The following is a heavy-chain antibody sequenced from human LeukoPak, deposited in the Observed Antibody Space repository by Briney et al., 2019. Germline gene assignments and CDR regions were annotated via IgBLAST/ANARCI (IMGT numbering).Heavy chain of an antibody. V-gene: IGHV1-18*01. CDR3: ARQAGYSTGWYGGYYFDH. CDR1: GYTFTSYG. Sequence: AASVKVSCKASGYTFTSYGISWVRQAPGQGPEWMGWIGVYNGDTKFLQKFQGRVTLTTDASTNTAYMELRSLTSDDTAVYYCARQAGYSTGWYGGYYFDHWGQGTPVTVSA. CDR2: IGVYNGDT. D-gene: IGHD6-19*01. J-gene: IGHJ4*02.